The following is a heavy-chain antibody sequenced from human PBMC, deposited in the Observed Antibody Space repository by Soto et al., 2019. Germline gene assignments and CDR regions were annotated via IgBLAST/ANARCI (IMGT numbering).Heavy chain of an antibody. CDR2: ISAYNGNT. Sequence: QVQLVQSGAEVKKPGASVKVSCKASGYTFTSYGINWVRQAPGQGLEWMGWISAYNGNTNYAQKLQGRVTMTTDTSXSPXYMELRSLRSDDTAVYYCARVWVGTTFAYYYGMDVWGQGTTVTVSS. D-gene: IGHD1-26*01. V-gene: IGHV1-18*01. CDR1: GYTFTSYG. CDR3: ARVWVGTTFAYYYGMDV. J-gene: IGHJ6*02.